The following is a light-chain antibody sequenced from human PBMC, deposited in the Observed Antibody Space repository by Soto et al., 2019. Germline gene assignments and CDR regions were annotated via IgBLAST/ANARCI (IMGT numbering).Light chain of an antibody. CDR2: EDN. Sequence: QSALTQPASVSGSPGQSIAISCTGTSSDVGNYNFVSWYQQHPGKAPKLMIYEDNKRPSGVSNRFSGSKSGNTASLTISGLQAEDEADYYCCSYAGSTTFYVFGTGTKLTVL. CDR1: SSDVGNYNF. CDR3: CSYAGSTTFYV. V-gene: IGLV2-23*01. J-gene: IGLJ1*01.